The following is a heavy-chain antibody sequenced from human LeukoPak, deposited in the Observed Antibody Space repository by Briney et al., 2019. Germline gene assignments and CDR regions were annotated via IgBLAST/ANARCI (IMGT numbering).Heavy chain of an antibody. Sequence: GGSLRLSCAASGFTFSSSAMSWVRQAPGKGLEWVSAVSNNGGYTYYADSVQGRFTFSRDNSKSTLCLQMNSLRAEDTAVYYCAKQLGYCSDGSCYFPYWGQGTLVTVSS. CDR3: AKQLGYCSDGSCYFPY. CDR1: GFTFSSSA. V-gene: IGHV3-23*01. D-gene: IGHD2-15*01. J-gene: IGHJ4*02. CDR2: VSNNGGYT.